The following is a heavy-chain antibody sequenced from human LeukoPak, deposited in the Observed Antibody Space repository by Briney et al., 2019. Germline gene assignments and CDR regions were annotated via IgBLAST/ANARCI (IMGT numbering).Heavy chain of an antibody. CDR3: ARRNSP. CDR1: GVTFSKYA. CDR2: IIFGTS. J-gene: IGHJ5*02. V-gene: IGHV1-69*13. Sequence: AASVKVSCKASGVTFSKYAFSWVRQAPGQGLEWMGGIIFGTSNYSQRFQGRVTITADESTSTAFMELSSLRSEDTAVYYCARRNSPWGQGTLVTVSS. D-gene: IGHD1-14*01.